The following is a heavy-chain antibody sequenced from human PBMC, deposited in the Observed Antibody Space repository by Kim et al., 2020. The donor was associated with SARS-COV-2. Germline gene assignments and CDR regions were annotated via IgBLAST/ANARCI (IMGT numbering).Heavy chain of an antibody. V-gene: IGHV3-23*01. CDR2: ISDSGGST. Sequence: GGSLRLSCAASGFTFSSYAMSWVRQAPGKGLEWVSAISDSGGSTYYADSVNGRFTISRDNSKNTVYLQMNSLRAEDTAVYYCAKVRWVRGVIIPFDYWGQGTLVTVSS. CDR1: GFTFSSYA. CDR3: AKVRWVRGVIIPFDY. J-gene: IGHJ4*02. D-gene: IGHD3-10*01.